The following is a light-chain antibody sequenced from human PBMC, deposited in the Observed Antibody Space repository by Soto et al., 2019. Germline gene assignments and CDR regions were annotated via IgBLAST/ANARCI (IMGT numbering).Light chain of an antibody. CDR3: SSYTSSSTLYV. Sequence: ALAQPASVSGSPGQSITISFTGTSSDVGGYNYVSWYQQHPGKAPKLMIYEVSNRPSGVSNRFSGSKSGDTASLTISGLQAEDEADYYCSSYTSSSTLYVFGTGTKVTVL. V-gene: IGLV2-14*01. CDR2: EVS. J-gene: IGLJ1*01. CDR1: SSDVGGYNY.